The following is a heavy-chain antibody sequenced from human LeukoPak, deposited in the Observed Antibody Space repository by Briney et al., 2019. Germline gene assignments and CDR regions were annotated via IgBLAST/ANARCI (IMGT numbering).Heavy chain of an antibody. CDR3: ARGVGSGYPYYYYYYMDV. Sequence: ASVKVSCKASGYTFTGYYMHWVRQAPGQGLEWMGWINPNSGGTNYAQKFQGRVTMTRDTSISTAYMELSRLRSDDTAVYYCARGVGSGYPYYYYYYMDVWGKGTTVTISS. D-gene: IGHD3-22*01. J-gene: IGHJ6*03. CDR2: INPNSGGT. V-gene: IGHV1-2*02. CDR1: GYTFTGYY.